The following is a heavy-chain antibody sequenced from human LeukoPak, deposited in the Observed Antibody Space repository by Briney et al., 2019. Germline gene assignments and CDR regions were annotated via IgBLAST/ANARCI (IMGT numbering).Heavy chain of an antibody. V-gene: IGHV3-53*01. J-gene: IGHJ4*02. CDR1: GFTFSSYE. Sequence: GGSLRLSCAASGFTFSSYEMNWVRQAPGKGLEWVSVIYSGGSTYYADSVKGRFTISRDNSKNTLYLQMNSLRAEDTAAYYCARERLWLGELSFDNWGQGTLVTVSS. CDR3: ARERLWLGELSFDN. CDR2: IYSGGST. D-gene: IGHD3-10*01.